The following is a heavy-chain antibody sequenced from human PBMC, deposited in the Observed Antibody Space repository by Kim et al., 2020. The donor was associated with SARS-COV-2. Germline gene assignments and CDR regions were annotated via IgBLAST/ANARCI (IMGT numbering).Heavy chain of an antibody. V-gene: IGHV3-33*01. D-gene: IGHD2-8*01. J-gene: IGHJ4*02. Sequence: SNKYYADSVKGRFTIPRDNSKNTLYLQMNSLRAEDTAVYYCAIESMVALDYWGQGTLVTVSS. CDR2: SNK. CDR3: AIESMVALDY.